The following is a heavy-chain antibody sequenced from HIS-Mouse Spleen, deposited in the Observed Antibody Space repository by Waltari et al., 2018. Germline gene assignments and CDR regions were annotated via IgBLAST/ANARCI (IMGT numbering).Heavy chain of an antibody. V-gene: IGHV4-30-4*01. CDR1: AGPISSGDYY. CDR3: ARDLDYYGSGSYYKGWFDP. D-gene: IGHD3-10*01. J-gene: IGHJ5*02. Sequence: QVQLQESGPGLVKPSQTLSLTCTVPAGPISSGDYYWSWIRTPPGTGLGWIGYIYYSWSTYYNPSLKSRVTISVDTSKNQFSLKLSSVTAADTAVYYCARDLDYYGSGSYYKGWFDPWGQGTLVTVSS. CDR2: IYYSWST.